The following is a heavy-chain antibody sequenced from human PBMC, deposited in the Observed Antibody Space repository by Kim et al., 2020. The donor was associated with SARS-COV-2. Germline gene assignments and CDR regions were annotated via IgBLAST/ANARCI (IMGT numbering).Heavy chain of an antibody. D-gene: IGHD3-3*01. CDR3: ARGTPYDFWSGYSPLVYYYGMDV. V-gene: IGHV7-4-1*02. CDR1: GYTFTSYA. Sequence: ASVKVSCKASGYTFTSYAMNWVRQAPGQGLEWMGWINTNTGNPTYAQGFTGRFVFSLDTSVSTAYLQISSLKAEDTAVYYCARGTPYDFWSGYSPLVYYYGMDVWGQGTTVTVSS. J-gene: IGHJ6*02. CDR2: INTNTGNP.